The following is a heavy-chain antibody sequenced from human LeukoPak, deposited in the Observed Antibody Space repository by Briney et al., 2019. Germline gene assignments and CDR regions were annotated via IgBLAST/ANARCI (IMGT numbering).Heavy chain of an antibody. CDR3: ARVAHSEEPVKTYYYGMDV. CDR1: GSTFSSYW. V-gene: IGHV3-74*01. D-gene: IGHD1-14*01. CDR2: INSDGSST. J-gene: IGHJ6*04. Sequence: GGSLRLSCAASGSTFSSYWMHWVRQAPGKGLVWVSRINSDGSSTSYADSVKGRFTISRDNAKNTLYLQMNSLRAEDTAVYYCARVAHSEEPVKTYYYGMDVWGKGTTVTVSS.